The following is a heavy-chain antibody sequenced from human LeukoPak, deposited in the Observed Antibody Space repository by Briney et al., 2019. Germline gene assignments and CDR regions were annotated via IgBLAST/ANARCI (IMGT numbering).Heavy chain of an antibody. Sequence: GGSLRLSCAASGFTFSSYWMSWVRQATGKGLEWVANIKHDGSDKYYVASVKGRFTISRDNAKNSLYLQMDSLRAEDTAVYYCARDSYYSSDYWGQGTLVTVSS. D-gene: IGHD2/OR15-2a*01. CDR3: ARDSYYSSDY. CDR2: IKHDGSDK. V-gene: IGHV3-7*05. CDR1: GFTFSSYW. J-gene: IGHJ4*02.